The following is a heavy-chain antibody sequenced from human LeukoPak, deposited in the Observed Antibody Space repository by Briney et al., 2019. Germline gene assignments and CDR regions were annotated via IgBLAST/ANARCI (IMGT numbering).Heavy chain of an antibody. D-gene: IGHD2-21*02. CDR1: GFTFSTYA. CDR2: ISGSGIST. J-gene: IGHJ4*02. V-gene: IGHV3-23*01. CDR3: ANAGGDSRPHDY. Sequence: GGPLRLSCAASGFTFSTYAMSWVRQAPGKGPEWVSAISGSGISTSFADAVKGRFTISRDNSKNTLSLQMNSLRAEDTAVYYCANAGGDSRPHDYWGQGTLVTVSS.